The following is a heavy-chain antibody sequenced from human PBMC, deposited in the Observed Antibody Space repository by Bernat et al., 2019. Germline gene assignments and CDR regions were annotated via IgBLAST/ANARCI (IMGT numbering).Heavy chain of an antibody. D-gene: IGHD2-15*01. CDR1: GYTFTSYG. J-gene: IGHJ3*02. V-gene: IGHV1-18*01. CDR3: ARDPHRYCSGGSCDSARDTYDAFDI. Sequence: QVQLVQSGAEVKKPGASVKVSCKASGYTFTSYGISWVRQAPGQGLEWMGWISAYNGNTNYAQKLQGRVTMTTDTSTSTAYMELRSLRSDDTAVYYCARDPHRYCSGGSCDSARDTYDAFDIWGQGTMVTVSS. CDR2: ISAYNGNT.